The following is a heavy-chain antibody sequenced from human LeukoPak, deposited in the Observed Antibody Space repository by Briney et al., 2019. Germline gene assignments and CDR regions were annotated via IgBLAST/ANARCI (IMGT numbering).Heavy chain of an antibody. V-gene: IGHV3-23*01. CDR2: ISGNGGSI. CDR1: GFTFSSYA. CDR3: VRHPFDP. Sequence: GGSLRLSCAASGFTFSSYAMSWVRQAPGKGLEWVSGISGNGGSIYYADSVKGRFTISRDNSKNTLYLQINSLRVEDTAVYYCVRHPFDPWGQGTLVTVSS. J-gene: IGHJ5*02.